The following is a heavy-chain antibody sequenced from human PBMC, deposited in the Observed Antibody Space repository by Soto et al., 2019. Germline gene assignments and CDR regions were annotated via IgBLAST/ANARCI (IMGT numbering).Heavy chain of an antibody. CDR1: GFTFEDYT. CDR2: ISWDGGTT. Sequence: EVQPVESGGDVVQPGGSLRLSCAASGFTFEDYTIHWVRQAPGKALEWVSLISWDGGTTYYTHSVKGRFTISRDNSKNSLYLQMNSLRPEDTALYYCAKDGSQKDDDGNWLGSWGQGTLVTVSS. V-gene: IGHV3-43*01. J-gene: IGHJ5*01. D-gene: IGHD3-16*01. CDR3: AKDGSQKDDDGNWLGS.